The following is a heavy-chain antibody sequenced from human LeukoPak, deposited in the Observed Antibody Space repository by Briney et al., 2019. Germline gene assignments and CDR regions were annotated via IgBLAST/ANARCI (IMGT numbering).Heavy chain of an antibody. V-gene: IGHV3-21*01. CDR3: ARKENILTGYYDH. D-gene: IGHD3-9*01. CDR2: ISSDSNYI. Sequence: GGSLRLSCAASGFTFSSYTMNWVRQAQGKGLEWVSSISSDSNYIYYADSVKGRFTISRDNAWNSLYLQMNSLRAEDTAVYYCARKENILTGYYDHWGQGTLVTVSS. CDR1: GFTFSSYT. J-gene: IGHJ5*02.